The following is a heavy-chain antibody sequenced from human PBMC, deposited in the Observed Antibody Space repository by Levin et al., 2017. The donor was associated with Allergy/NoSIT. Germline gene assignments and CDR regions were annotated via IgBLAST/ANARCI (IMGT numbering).Heavy chain of an antibody. D-gene: IGHD5-24*01. CDR3: TRDRERRDGYNWGVDY. Sequence: TGGSLRLSCAASGFTFSSYWMHWVRQAPGKGLVWVSRIKSDGSITTYADSVKGRFTISRDNAKNTLYLQMNSLRAEDTAVYYCTRDRERRDGYNWGVDYWGQGTLVTVSS. CDR2: IKSDGSIT. J-gene: IGHJ4*02. V-gene: IGHV3-74*01. CDR1: GFTFSSYW.